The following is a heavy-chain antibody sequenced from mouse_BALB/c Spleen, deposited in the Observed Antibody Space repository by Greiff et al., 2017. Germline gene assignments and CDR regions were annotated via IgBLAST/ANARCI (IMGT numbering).Heavy chain of an antibody. Sequence: EVKLQESGGGLVKPGGSLKLSCAASGFTFSDYYMYWVRQTPEKRLEWVATISDGGSYTYYPDSVKGRFTISRDNAKNNLYLQMSSLKSEDTAMYYCARDRAYGNYWYFDVWGAGTTVTVSS. CDR1: GFTFSDYY. V-gene: IGHV5-4*02. J-gene: IGHJ1*01. CDR3: ARDRAYGNYWYFDV. D-gene: IGHD2-1*01. CDR2: ISDGGSYT.